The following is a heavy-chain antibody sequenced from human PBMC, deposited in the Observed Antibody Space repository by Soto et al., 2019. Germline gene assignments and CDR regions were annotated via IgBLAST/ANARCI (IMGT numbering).Heavy chain of an antibody. CDR2: ISSSSSYT. D-gene: IGHD3-22*01. Sequence: QVQLVESGGGLVKPGGSLRLSCAASGFTFSDYYMSWIRQAPGKGLEWVSYISSSSSYTNYADSVKGRFTISRDNAKNSLYLQMNSLRAEDTAVYYCARDLIDSSGYGAFDIWGQGTMVTVSS. J-gene: IGHJ3*02. CDR3: ARDLIDSSGYGAFDI. CDR1: GFTFSDYY. V-gene: IGHV3-11*06.